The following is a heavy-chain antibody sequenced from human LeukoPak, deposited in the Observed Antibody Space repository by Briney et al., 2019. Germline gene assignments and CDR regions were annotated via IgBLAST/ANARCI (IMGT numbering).Heavy chain of an antibody. CDR3: AKGKYSSGGVPDY. CDR1: GFTFSNYR. CDR2: ISGGGEST. V-gene: IGHV3-23*01. D-gene: IGHD6-19*01. J-gene: IGHJ4*02. Sequence: GGSLRLSCAASGFTFSNYRMNWVRQAPGKGLEWASSISGGGESTYYADSVKGRFTVSRDNSKNTLYLQINSLRGEDTAVYYCAKGKYSSGGVPDYWGQGTLVTVSS.